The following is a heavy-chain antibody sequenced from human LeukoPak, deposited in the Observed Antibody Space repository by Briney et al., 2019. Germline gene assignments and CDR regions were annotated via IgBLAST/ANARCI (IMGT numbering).Heavy chain of an antibody. Sequence: KPSETLSLTCAVYGGSFSGYYWSWIRQPPGKGLEWIGEINHSGSTNYNPSLKSRVTISVDTSKNQFSLKLSSVTAADTAVYYCARGGPTAWGIDYWGQGTLVTVSS. CDR3: ARGGPTAWGIDY. V-gene: IGHV4-34*01. J-gene: IGHJ4*02. CDR2: INHSGST. CDR1: GGSFSGYY. D-gene: IGHD1-26*01.